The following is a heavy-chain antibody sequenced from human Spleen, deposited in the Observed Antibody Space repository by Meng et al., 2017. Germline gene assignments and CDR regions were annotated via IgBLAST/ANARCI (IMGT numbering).Heavy chain of an antibody. V-gene: IGHV4-34*01. Sequence: SETLSLTCAVYRGSFSGYFWRWIRQPPGKGLEWIGEINHIGSTNYNPSLKSRVTISVDTSKKQFSLKLSSVTAADTAVYYCARGPTTMAHDFDYWGQGTLVTVSS. D-gene: IGHD4-11*01. CDR1: RGSFSGYF. CDR3: ARGPTTMAHDFDY. J-gene: IGHJ4*02. CDR2: INHIGST.